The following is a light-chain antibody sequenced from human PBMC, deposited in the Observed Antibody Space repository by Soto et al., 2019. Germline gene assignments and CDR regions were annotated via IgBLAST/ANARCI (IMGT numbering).Light chain of an antibody. J-gene: IGKJ5*01. V-gene: IGKV3-20*01. CDR2: GAS. CDR3: QQYGSPIT. CDR1: ESLSPHS. Sequence: SPGERATLSCRASESLSPHSIAWYQQKPGQAPRLLIYGASSRATGIPDRFSGSGSGTDFTLTISRLEPEDFAVYYCQQYGSPITFGQGTRLEIK.